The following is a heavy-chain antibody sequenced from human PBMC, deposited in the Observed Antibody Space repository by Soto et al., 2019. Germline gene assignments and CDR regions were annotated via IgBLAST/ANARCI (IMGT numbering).Heavy chain of an antibody. CDR2: IGGSGGST. Sequence: RGCLRLSHAAFGITLKSDAMSRVPPAPGKGLELVLAIGGSGGSTYYADSVKGRFTISRDNSKNTLYLQMNSLRAEDTAVYYCAKLGYDYVWGSYRYPIFDYWGQGTLVTVSS. D-gene: IGHD3-16*02. CDR1: GITLKSDA. V-gene: IGHV3-23*01. CDR3: AKLGYDYVWGSYRYPIFDY. J-gene: IGHJ4*02.